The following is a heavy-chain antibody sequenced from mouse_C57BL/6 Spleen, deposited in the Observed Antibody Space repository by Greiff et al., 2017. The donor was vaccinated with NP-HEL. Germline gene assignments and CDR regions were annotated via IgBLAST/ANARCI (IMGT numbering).Heavy chain of an antibody. CDR2: IRNKANGYTT. D-gene: IGHD1-1*01. CDR1: GFTFTDYY. CDR3: ARYPAMAGKGYFDV. Sequence: DVKLVESGGGLVQPGGSLSLSCAASGFTFTDYYMSWVRQPPGKALEWLGFIRNKANGYTTEYSASVKGRFTISRDNSQSILYLQMNALRAEDSATYYCARYPAMAGKGYFDVWGTGTTVTVSS. V-gene: IGHV7-3*01. J-gene: IGHJ1*03.